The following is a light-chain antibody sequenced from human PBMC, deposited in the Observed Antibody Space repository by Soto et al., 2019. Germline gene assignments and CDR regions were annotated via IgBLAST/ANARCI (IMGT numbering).Light chain of an antibody. V-gene: IGLV2-14*01. CDR2: EVT. CDR1: SGDIGSYNR. J-gene: IGLJ1*01. Sequence: QCALTQPASVSGSPGQSITISCTGTSGDIGSYNRVSWYQQHPGKAPKLIIYEVTDRPSGVSNRFSGSKSGNTASLTIPGLQAEDEAEYYCSSYTNINTRACVFGTGTKVTVL. CDR3: SSYTNINTRACV.